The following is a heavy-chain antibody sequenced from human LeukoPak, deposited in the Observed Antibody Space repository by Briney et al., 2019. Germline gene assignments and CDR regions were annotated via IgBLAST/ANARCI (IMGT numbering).Heavy chain of an antibody. CDR1: GGSFSGYY. CDR3: ARDGYSSSSFDY. Sequence: SETLSLTCAVYGGSFSGYYWSWIRQPPGKGLEWIGEINHSGSTNYNPSLKSRVTISVDTSKNQFSLKLSSVTAADTAVYYCARDGYSSSSFDYWGQGTLVPVSS. V-gene: IGHV4-34*01. CDR2: INHSGST. J-gene: IGHJ4*02. D-gene: IGHD6-13*01.